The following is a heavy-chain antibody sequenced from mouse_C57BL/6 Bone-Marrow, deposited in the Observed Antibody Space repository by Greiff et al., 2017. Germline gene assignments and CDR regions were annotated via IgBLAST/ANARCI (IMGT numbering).Heavy chain of an antibody. Sequence: QVQLQQPGAELVRPGSSVKLSCKASGYTFTSYWMHWVKQRPIQGLEWIGNIEHSDSETHYNQKFKDKATLTVDKSSSTAYMQLSSLTSEDSAVYYCARLWLRRGPDYWGQGTTLTVSS. J-gene: IGHJ2*01. CDR3: ARLWLRRGPDY. CDR1: GYTFTSYW. CDR2: IEHSDSET. D-gene: IGHD2-2*01. V-gene: IGHV1-52*01.